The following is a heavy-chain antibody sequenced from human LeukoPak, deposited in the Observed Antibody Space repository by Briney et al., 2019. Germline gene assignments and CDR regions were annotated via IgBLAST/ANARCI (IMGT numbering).Heavy chain of an antibody. CDR3: ARGRISIWLFDY. CDR2: IYSGDST. Sequence: GGSLRLSCAASGFTVSSNYMSWVRQAPGKGLEWVSVIYSGDSTYYADSVKGRFTISRDNSKNTLYLQMNSLRAEDTALYYCARGRISIWLFDYWGQGTLVSVSS. V-gene: IGHV3-66*01. CDR1: GFTVSSNY. J-gene: IGHJ4*02. D-gene: IGHD5-18*01.